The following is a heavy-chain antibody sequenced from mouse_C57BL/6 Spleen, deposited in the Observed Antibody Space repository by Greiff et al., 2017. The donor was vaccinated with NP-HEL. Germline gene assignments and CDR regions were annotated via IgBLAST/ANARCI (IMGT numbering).Heavy chain of an antibody. D-gene: IGHD1-1*01. V-gene: IGHV1-15*01. J-gene: IGHJ2*01. CDR1: GYTFTDYE. CDR3: LYYYGSRAFDY. CDR2: IDPETGGT. Sequence: QVHVKQSGAELVRPGASVTLSCKASGYTFTDYEMHWVKQTPVHGLEWIGAIDPETGGTAYNQKFKGKAILTADKSSSTAYMELRSLTSEDSAVYYCLYYYGSRAFDYWGQGTTLTVSS.